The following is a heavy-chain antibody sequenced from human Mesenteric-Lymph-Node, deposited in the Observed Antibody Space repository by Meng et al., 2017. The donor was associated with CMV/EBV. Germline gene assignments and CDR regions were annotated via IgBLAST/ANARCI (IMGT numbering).Heavy chain of an antibody. J-gene: IGHJ6*02. CDR2: IRYDGSNK. V-gene: IGHV3-30*02. CDR3: AKDKGDDLWSGYLNYYYGMDV. Sequence: GESLKISCAASGFTVSNNYLNWVRQAPGKGLEWVAFIRYDGSNKYYADSVKGRFTISRDNSKNTLYLQMNSLRPEDTAVYYCAKDKGDDLWSGYLNYYYGMDVWGQGTTVTVSS. CDR1: GFTVSNNY. D-gene: IGHD3-3*01.